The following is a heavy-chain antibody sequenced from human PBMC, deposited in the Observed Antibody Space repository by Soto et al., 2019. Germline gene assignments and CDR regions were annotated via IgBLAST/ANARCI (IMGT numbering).Heavy chain of an antibody. CDR3: AHIFGSGSYYMPQRAGFVH. CDR1: GFSLTTSGVG. Sequence: SGPTLVNPTQTLTLTCTFSGFSLTTSGVGLGWIRQPPGKALEWLALIFWDDEKRYTPSLKTRLTITRDTSKDQVVLTMTNMDPLDTATYFCAHIFGSGSYYMPQRAGFVHWGQGALVTVSS. D-gene: IGHD3-10*01. V-gene: IGHV2-5*02. J-gene: IGHJ4*02. CDR2: IFWDDEK.